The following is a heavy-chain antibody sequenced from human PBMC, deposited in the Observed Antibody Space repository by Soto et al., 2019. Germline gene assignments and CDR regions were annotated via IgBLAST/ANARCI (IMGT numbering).Heavy chain of an antibody. CDR2: ISGSGGST. CDR1: GFTFSSYA. D-gene: IGHD2-2*01. V-gene: IGHV3-23*01. CDR3: ATIQVVVVPAVKGAFDI. Sequence: GGSLRLSCAASGFTFSSYAMSWVRQAPGKGLEWVSAISGSGGSTYYADSVKGRFTISRDNSKNTLYLQMNSLRAEDTAVYYCATIQVVVVPAVKGAFDIWGKGTMVTVSS. J-gene: IGHJ3*02.